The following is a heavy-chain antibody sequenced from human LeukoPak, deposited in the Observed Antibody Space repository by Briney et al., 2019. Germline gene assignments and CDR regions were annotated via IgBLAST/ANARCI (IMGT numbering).Heavy chain of an antibody. CDR1: GGSISSSTYF. J-gene: IGHJ4*02. V-gene: IGHV4-61*05. CDR3: ARLTYDSSGYNLFDY. CDR2: IYTSGST. D-gene: IGHD3-22*01. Sequence: SETLSLTCTVSGGSISSSTYFSGWIRQPPGKGLEWIGRIYTSGSTNYNPSLKSRVTMSVDTSKNQFSLKLSSVTAADTAVYYCARLTYDSSGYNLFDYWGQGTLVTVSS.